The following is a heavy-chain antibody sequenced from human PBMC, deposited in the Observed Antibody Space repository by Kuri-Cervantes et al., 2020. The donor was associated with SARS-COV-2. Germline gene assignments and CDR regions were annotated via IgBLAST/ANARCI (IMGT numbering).Heavy chain of an antibody. CDR1: GYTFTSYG. J-gene: IGHJ6*03. V-gene: IGHV1-18*01. CDR3: ALGYWGSGYPRCYYYMDV. Sequence: ASVKVSCKASGYTFTSYGISWVRQAPGQGLEWMGWISAYNGNTNYAQKLQGRVTMTTYTSTSTAYMELSSLRSEDTAVYYCALGYWGSGYPRCYYYMDVWGKGTTVTVSS. D-gene: IGHD3-22*01. CDR2: ISAYNGNT.